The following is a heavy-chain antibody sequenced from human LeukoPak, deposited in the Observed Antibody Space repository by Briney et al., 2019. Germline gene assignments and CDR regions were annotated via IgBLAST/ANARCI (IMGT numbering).Heavy chain of an antibody. D-gene: IGHD3-22*01. CDR1: GFTFGAFS. CDR3: ARDINPPVTMIVN. CDR2: IGISTSTL. V-gene: IGHV3-48*01. J-gene: IGHJ4*02. Sequence: GGPRGLSCVPSGFTFGAFSLTGFPRAPGKGREGISYIGISTSTLFYADSVKGRFTISRDNAKNSLYLQMNSLRAEDTAVHYCARDINPPVTMIVNWGQGTLVTVSS.